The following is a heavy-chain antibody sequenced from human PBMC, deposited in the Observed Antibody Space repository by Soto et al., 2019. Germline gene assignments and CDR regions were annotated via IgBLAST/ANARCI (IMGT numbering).Heavy chain of an antibody. V-gene: IGHV3-21*01. Sequence: EVQLVESGGGLVKPGGSLRLSCAASGFTFSSYSMNWVRQAPGKGLEWVSSISSSGSTIYYADSVKGRFTISRDNAKNSLYLQVNSLRAEDTAVYYCARAQGWNYFYYYYGIDVRGQGTTVTVSS. CDR2: ISSSGSTI. D-gene: IGHD1-7*01. CDR3: ARAQGWNYFYYYYGIDV. J-gene: IGHJ6*02. CDR1: GFTFSSYS.